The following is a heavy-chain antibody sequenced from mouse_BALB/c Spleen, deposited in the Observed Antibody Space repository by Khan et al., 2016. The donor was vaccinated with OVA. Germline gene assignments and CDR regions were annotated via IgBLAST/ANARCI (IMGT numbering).Heavy chain of an antibody. J-gene: IGHJ2*01. CDR3: ARDRIDY. Sequence: VQLQQSGAELAKPGASVKMSCKASGFTFTSYWVPWVQQRPGQGLEWIGYINPSSHSTESNQNFKDKATLTADKSSSTAYLLLSSMKSEDSEVNYCARDRIDYWGQGTTLTVSS. V-gene: IGHV1-7*01. CDR2: INPSSHST. CDR1: GFTFTSYW.